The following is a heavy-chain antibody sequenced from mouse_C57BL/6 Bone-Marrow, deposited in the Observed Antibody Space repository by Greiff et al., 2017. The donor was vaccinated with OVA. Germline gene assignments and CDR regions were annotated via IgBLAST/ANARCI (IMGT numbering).Heavy chain of an antibody. Sequence: VQLQQSGPGLVQPSQSLSITCTVSGFSLTSYGVHWVRQSPGKGLEWLGVIWSGGSTDYNAAFISRLSISKDNSKSQVFFNMNRLQADETAIYYCARSRRYSNYAFDYWGQGTTLTVSS. CDR1: GFSLTSYG. V-gene: IGHV2-2*01. CDR2: IWSGGST. J-gene: IGHJ2*01. CDR3: ARSRRYSNYAFDY. D-gene: IGHD2-5*01.